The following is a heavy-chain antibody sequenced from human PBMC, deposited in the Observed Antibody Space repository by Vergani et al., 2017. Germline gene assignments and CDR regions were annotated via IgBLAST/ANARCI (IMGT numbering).Heavy chain of an antibody. CDR3: ARETESGYDYVWGSYRIPLFDY. J-gene: IGHJ4*02. V-gene: IGHV1-18*04. Sequence: QVQLVQSGAEVKKPGASVKVSCKASGYTFTSYGISWVRQAPGQGLEWMGWISAYNGNTNYAQKLQGRVTMTTDTSTSTAYMELRSLRSDDTAVYYCARETESGYDYVWGSYRIPLFDYWGQGTLVTVSS. D-gene: IGHD3-16*02. CDR1: GYTFTSYG. CDR2: ISAYNGNT.